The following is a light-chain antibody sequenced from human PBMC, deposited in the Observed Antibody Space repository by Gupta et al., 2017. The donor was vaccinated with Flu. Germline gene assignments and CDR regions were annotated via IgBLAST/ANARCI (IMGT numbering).Light chain of an antibody. CDR3: QSYDSSLSGPRWV. CDR1: SSNIGAGYD. J-gene: IGLJ3*02. V-gene: IGLV1-40*01. Sequence: QSVLTQPPSVSGAPGQRVTLSCTGSSSNIGAGYDVHWYQQLPGTAPKLLIYGNSNRPSGVPDRFSGSKSGTSASLAITGLQAEDEADYYCQSYDSSLSGPRWVFGGGTKLTVL. CDR2: GNS.